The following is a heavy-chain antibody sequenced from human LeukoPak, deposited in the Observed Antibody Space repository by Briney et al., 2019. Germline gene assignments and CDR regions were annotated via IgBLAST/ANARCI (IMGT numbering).Heavy chain of an antibody. Sequence: SESLSLTCAVYAGSFSGYYWRWLRQPPGKGLGWIGEINHSGSTNYNPSLKSRVTIAVDTSKNQFSLKLSSVTAADTAVYYCARDRGSSWYRSVASSHYMDVWGKGTTVTVSS. V-gene: IGHV4-34*01. CDR2: INHSGST. D-gene: IGHD6-13*01. CDR1: AGSFSGYY. J-gene: IGHJ6*03. CDR3: ARDRGSSWYRSVASSHYMDV.